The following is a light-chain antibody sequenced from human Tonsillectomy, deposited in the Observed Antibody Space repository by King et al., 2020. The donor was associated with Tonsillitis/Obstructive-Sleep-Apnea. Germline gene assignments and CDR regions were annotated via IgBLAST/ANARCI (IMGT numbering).Light chain of an antibody. Sequence: STRASGVPDRFSGTGSGTDFNLTISSLQAEDVAVYFCQLVSPTWTFGQGTKV. CDR3: QLVSPTWT. CDR2: S. V-gene: IGKV4-1*01. J-gene: IGKJ1*01.